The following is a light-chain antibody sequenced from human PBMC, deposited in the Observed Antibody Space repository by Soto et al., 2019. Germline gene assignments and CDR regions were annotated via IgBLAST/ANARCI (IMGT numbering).Light chain of an antibody. J-gene: IGKJ1*01. CDR2: AAS. Sequence: IQMTQSPSSLSASVGDTPTITCRASQGISNYLAWYQQKPGKVPKLLIYAASTLQSGVPSRFSGSGSGADFTLTISSLRPEDVATYYCQKYYSAPWTFGQGTKVDIK. CDR3: QKYYSAPWT. V-gene: IGKV1-27*01. CDR1: QGISNY.